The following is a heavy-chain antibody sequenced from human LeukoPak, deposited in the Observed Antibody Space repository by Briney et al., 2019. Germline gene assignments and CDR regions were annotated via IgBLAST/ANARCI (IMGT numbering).Heavy chain of an antibody. Sequence: PGGSLRLSCAASGFTFSSYEMNWVRQAPGKGLEWVSYISSSGSTIYYADSVKGRFTISRDNAKNSLYLQMNSLRAEDTAVYYCARENQYSPDFDYWGQGILVTVSS. D-gene: IGHD6-6*01. V-gene: IGHV3-48*03. J-gene: IGHJ4*02. CDR1: GFTFSSYE. CDR3: ARENQYSPDFDY. CDR2: ISSSGSTI.